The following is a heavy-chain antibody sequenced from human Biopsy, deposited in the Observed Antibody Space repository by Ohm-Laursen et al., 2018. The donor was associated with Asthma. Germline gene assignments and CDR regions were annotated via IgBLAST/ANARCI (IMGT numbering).Heavy chain of an antibody. D-gene: IGHD4-17*01. J-gene: IGHJ6*01. CDR1: GGYIDSHDWS. V-gene: IGHV4-30-4*08. CDR2: AHYSGST. CDR3: ARVRRYGDIFYGMDV. Sequence: TLSLTWTVSGGYIDSHDWSWCWIRQSPGKGLQWLGYAHYSGSTHYNPSLDRRIRMSVDTSKSQVSLSLTSVSAADTAVYFCARVRRYGDIFYGMDVWGQGTTATVSS.